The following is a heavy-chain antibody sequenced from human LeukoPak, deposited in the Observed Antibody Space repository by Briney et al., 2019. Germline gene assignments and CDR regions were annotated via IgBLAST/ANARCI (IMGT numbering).Heavy chain of an antibody. CDR1: GGSISSYY. J-gene: IGHJ4*02. CDR3: ARHQKGYYYDYYYYFDY. V-gene: IGHV4-59*08. CDR2: IYYSGST. D-gene: IGHD3-22*01. Sequence: SETLSLTCTVSGGSISSYYWSWIRQPPGKGLEWIGYIYYSGSTNYNPSLESRVTISVDTSKNQFSLKLSSVTAADTAVYYGARHQKGYYYDYYYYFDYWGQGTLVTVSS.